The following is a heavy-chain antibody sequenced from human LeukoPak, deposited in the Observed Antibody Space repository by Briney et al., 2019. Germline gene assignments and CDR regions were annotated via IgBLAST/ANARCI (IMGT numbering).Heavy chain of an antibody. J-gene: IGHJ4*02. D-gene: IGHD1-26*01. CDR3: ARRHIDCATTTCYVDY. V-gene: IGHV1-2*02. CDR1: GYTFTIFD. Sequence: ASVKVSCKASGYTFTIFDINWVRQAPGQGLEWMGWINPNSGVTSFAQKFQGRVTMTRDTSISTAYMELSRLRSDDTAVYYCARRHIDCATTTCYVDYWGQGTLVTVSS. CDR2: INPNSGVT.